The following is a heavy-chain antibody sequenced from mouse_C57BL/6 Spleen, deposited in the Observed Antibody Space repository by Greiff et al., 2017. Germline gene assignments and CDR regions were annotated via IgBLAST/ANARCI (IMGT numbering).Heavy chain of an antibody. CDR1: GYTFTSYG. CDR2: IYPRSGNT. J-gene: IGHJ4*01. Sequence: VQLQQSGAELARPGASVKLSCKASGYTFTSYGISWVKQRPGQGLAWIGEIYPRSGNTYYNEKFKGKATLTADKSSSTAYMELRSLTSEDSAVYFCARGGSSPYAMDYWGQGTSVTVSS. CDR3: ARGGSSPYAMDY. V-gene: IGHV1-81*01. D-gene: IGHD1-1*01.